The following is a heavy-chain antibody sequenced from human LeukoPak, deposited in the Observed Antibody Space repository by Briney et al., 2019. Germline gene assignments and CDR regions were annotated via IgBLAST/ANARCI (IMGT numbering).Heavy chain of an antibody. CDR3: AAETSITIFGVVTDHNWFDP. J-gene: IGHJ5*02. CDR2: INAGNGNT. Sequence: GASVKVSCKASGYTFTSYAMHWVRQAPGQRLEWMGWINAGNGNTKYSQKFQERVTITRDMSTSTAYMELSSLRSEDTAVYYCAAETSITIFGVVTDHNWFDPWGQGTLVTVSS. D-gene: IGHD3-3*01. CDR1: GYTFTSYA. V-gene: IGHV1-3*01.